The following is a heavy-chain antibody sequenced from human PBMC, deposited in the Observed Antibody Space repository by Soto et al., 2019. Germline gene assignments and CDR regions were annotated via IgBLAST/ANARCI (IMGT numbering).Heavy chain of an antibody. V-gene: IGHV1-3*01. Sequence: ASVKVSCKASGYTFTNYAMHWVRQAPGQRLEWMGWINAGNGDTKYSQNFQGRVTITRDTSASTAYMELSSLRSEDTAVYYCARDPYYDFWSGSNWLDPWGQGTLVTV. J-gene: IGHJ5*02. CDR3: ARDPYYDFWSGSNWLDP. D-gene: IGHD3-3*01. CDR2: INAGNGDT. CDR1: GYTFTNYA.